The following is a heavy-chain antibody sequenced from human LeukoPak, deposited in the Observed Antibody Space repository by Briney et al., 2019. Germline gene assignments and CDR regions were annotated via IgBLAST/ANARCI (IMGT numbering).Heavy chain of an antibody. D-gene: IGHD1-1*01. Sequence: ASVKVSCKASGFTFTGYYMHWVRQAPGQGLEWMGWINPNSGGTNYAQKFQGWVTMTRDTSISTAYMVLSRLRSDDSAVYYCAREVTTGTTGAFDIWGQGTMVTVSS. CDR2: INPNSGGT. J-gene: IGHJ3*02. CDR3: AREVTTGTTGAFDI. CDR1: GFTFTGYY. V-gene: IGHV1-2*04.